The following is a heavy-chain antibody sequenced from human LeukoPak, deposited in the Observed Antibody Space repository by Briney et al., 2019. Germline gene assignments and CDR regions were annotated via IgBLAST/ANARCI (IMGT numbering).Heavy chain of an antibody. Sequence: GGSLRLSCTASGFSFSGHWMHWARQLPGKGLVWVSRISPTGSTTSYADSVKGRFTVSRDNDKNTLYLQVNNLRAEDTAVYYCARGPNSNWSGLDFWGQGTLLTVSS. CDR2: ISPTGSTT. J-gene: IGHJ4*02. D-gene: IGHD6-6*01. CDR3: ARGPNSNWSGLDF. V-gene: IGHV3-74*01. CDR1: GFSFSGHW.